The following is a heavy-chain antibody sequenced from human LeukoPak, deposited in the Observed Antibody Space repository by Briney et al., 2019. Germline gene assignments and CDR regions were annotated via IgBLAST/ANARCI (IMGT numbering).Heavy chain of an antibody. V-gene: IGHV4-61*02. CDR3: ARDTYYYDSSGYSFFDY. D-gene: IGHD3-22*01. CDR1: GASISSGGYY. CDR2: IYVSGST. J-gene: IGHJ4*02. Sequence: SQTLSLTCTVTGASISSGGYYWSWIRQPAGEGLEWIGRIYVSGSTNYNPSLKSRVTMSVDTSKNQLSLNLTSVTAADTAVYYCARDTYYYDSSGYSFFDYWGQGTLVTVSS.